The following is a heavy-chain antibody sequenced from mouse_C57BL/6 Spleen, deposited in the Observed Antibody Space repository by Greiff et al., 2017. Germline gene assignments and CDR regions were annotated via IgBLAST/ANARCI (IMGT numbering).Heavy chain of an antibody. D-gene: IGHD1-1*01. CDR1: GYTFTSYD. CDR3: AREDGSSYVGYFDV. V-gene: IGHV1-85*01. J-gene: IGHJ1*03. CDR2: IYPRDGST. Sequence: VQLKQSGPELVKPGASVKLSCKASGYTFTSYDINWVKQRPGQGLEWIGWIYPRDGSTKYNEKFKGKATLTVDTSSSTAYMELHSLTSEDSAVYFCAREDGSSYVGYFDVWGTGTTVTVSS.